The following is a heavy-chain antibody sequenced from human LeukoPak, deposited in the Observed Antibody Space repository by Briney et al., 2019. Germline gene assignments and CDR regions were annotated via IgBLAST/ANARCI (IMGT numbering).Heavy chain of an antibody. J-gene: IGHJ6*03. CDR1: GFTFSSYA. V-gene: IGHV4-59*01. CDR2: IYYSGST. D-gene: IGHD5-18*01. CDR3: ARTTEGGYTYGYFYYYYMDV. Sequence: GSLGLSCAASGFTFSSYAMHWVRQAPGKGLEWIGYIYYSGSTNYNPSLKSRVTISVDTSKNQFSLKLTSVTAADTAVYYCARTTEGGYTYGYFYYYYMDVWGKGTTVTISS.